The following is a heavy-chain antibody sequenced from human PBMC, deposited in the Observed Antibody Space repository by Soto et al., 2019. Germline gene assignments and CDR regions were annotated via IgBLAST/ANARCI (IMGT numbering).Heavy chain of an antibody. V-gene: IGHV3-48*01. D-gene: IGHD3-10*01. J-gene: IGHJ4*02. CDR1: GFTFSSYS. Sequence: PGGSLRLSCAASGFTFSSYSMNWVRQAPGKGLEWVSYISSSSSTIYYADSVKGRFTISRDNAKNSLYLQMNSLRAEDTAVYYCARGPLTHYYGSGSYSYDYWGQRTLVTVSS. CDR3: ARGPLTHYYGSGSYSYDY. CDR2: ISSSSSTI.